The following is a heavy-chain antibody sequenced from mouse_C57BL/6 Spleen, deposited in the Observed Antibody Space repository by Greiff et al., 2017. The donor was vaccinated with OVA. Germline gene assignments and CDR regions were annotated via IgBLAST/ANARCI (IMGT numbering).Heavy chain of an antibody. D-gene: IGHD2-4*01. CDR1: GYTFTSYW. CDR3: ARSGYDYGENAMDY. CDR2: IHPNSGST. V-gene: IGHV1-64*01. J-gene: IGHJ4*01. Sequence: VQLQQPGAELVKPGASVKLSCKASGYTFTSYWMHWVKQRPGQGLEWIGMIHPNSGSTNYNEKFKSKATLTVDKSSSTAYMQLSSLTSEDSAVYYCARSGYDYGENAMDYWGQGTSVTVSS.